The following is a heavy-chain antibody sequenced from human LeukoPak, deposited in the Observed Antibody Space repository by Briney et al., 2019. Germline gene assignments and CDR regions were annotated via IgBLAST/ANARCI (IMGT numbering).Heavy chain of an antibody. CDR3: AKGGNNDASWRYYFDF. D-gene: IGHD1/OR15-1a*01. J-gene: IGHJ4*02. CDR2: IFYTGTT. CDR1: RDSITGSDYY. Sequence: SETLSLTCTVSRDSITGSDYYWSWIRQSPGKGLEWIGFIFYTGTTSYNPSLKSRVTISEDTSKNQFSLELNSVTAADTAIYYCAKGGNNDASWRYYFDFWGQGILVTVSS. V-gene: IGHV4-61*08.